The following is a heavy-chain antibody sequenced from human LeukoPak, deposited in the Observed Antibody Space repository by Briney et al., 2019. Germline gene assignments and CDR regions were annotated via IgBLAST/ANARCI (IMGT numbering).Heavy chain of an antibody. CDR3: ARGTVGYCSGGSCQGWFDP. CDR2: IYHSGST. V-gene: IGHV4-4*02. Sequence: PSETLSLTCAVSGGSISSSNWWSWVRQPPGKGLEWIGEIYHSGSTNYNPSLKSRVTISVDKSKNQFSLNLISVTAADTAVYYCARGTVGYCSGGSCQGWFDPWGQGTLVTVSS. D-gene: IGHD2-15*01. CDR1: GGSISSSNW. J-gene: IGHJ5*02.